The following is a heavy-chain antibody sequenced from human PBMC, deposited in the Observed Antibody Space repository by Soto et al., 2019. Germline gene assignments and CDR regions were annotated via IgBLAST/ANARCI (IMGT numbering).Heavy chain of an antibody. J-gene: IGHJ4*02. CDR2: ISGSGGST. CDR3: AKLIRGRPGTPSYYFDY. Sequence: HPGGSLRLSCAASGFTFSSYAMSWVRQAPGKGLEWVSAISGSGGSTYYADSVKGRFTISRDNSKNTLYLQMNSLRAEDTAVYYCAKLIRGRPGTPSYYFDYWGQGTLVTVSS. D-gene: IGHD1-1*01. V-gene: IGHV3-23*01. CDR1: GFTFSSYA.